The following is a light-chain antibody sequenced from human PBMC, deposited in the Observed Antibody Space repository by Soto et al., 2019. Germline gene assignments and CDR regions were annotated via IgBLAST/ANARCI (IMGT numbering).Light chain of an antibody. V-gene: IGLV2-8*01. J-gene: IGLJ2*01. CDR2: EVS. CDR1: SSDVGGYNY. Sequence: QSVLTQPPSASGSPGQSVTISCTGTSSDVGGYNYVSWYQQHPGKARKLMIYEVSKRPSGVPDRFSGSKSGNTASLTVSGLQAEDEADYYCSSYAGSNNFFGGGTKLTVL. CDR3: SSYAGSNNF.